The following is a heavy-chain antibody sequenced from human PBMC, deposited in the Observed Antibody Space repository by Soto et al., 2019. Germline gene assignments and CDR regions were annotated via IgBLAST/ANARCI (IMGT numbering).Heavy chain of an antibody. CDR1: GFTVSSNY. D-gene: IGHD2-15*01. CDR2: IYSGGST. J-gene: IGHJ6*02. CDR3: ARDPFVVVGPLRYNYYYRMDV. Sequence: EVQLVESGGGLIQPGGSLRLSCAASGFTVSSNYMSWVRQAPGKGLEWVSVIYSGGSTYYADSVKGRFTISRDNSKNTLYLQMNSLRAEDTAVYYCARDPFVVVGPLRYNYYYRMDVWGQGTTVTVSS. V-gene: IGHV3-53*01.